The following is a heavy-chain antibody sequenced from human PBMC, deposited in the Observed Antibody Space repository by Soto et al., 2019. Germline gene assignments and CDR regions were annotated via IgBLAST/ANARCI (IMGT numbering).Heavy chain of an antibody. CDR2: IYYNDDR. CDR1: GFSFATAGVA. J-gene: IGHJ4*02. CDR3: AHSDGGYEIIYFDF. Sequence: SGPTLVNPTQTLTLTCTFSGFSFATAGVAVGWIRQTPGGALEWLTLIYYNDDRRFSPSLKTRLTITGDTSKNQVVLSLTNVDPGDTATYFCAHSDGGYEIIYFDFWGQGIPVTVSS. V-gene: IGHV2-5*01. D-gene: IGHD5-12*01.